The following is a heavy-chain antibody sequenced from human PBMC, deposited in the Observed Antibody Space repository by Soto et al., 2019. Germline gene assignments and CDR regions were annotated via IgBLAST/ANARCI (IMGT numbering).Heavy chain of an antibody. J-gene: IGHJ3*02. Sequence: GGSLGLSCAASGFTFSDYYMSWIRQAPGKGLEWVSYISSSGSTIYYADSVKGRFTISRDNAKNSLYLQMNSLRAEDTAVYYCARDRQWLDHDAFDIWGQGTMVTVSS. D-gene: IGHD6-19*01. CDR3: ARDRQWLDHDAFDI. V-gene: IGHV3-11*01. CDR2: ISSSGSTI. CDR1: GFTFSDYY.